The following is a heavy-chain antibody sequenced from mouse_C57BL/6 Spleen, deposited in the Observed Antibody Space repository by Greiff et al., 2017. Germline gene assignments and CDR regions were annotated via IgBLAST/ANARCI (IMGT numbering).Heavy chain of an antibody. D-gene: IGHD2-10*01. CDR2: ISNGGGST. V-gene: IGHV5-12*01. CDR3: ARQDLLRATDY. CDR1: GFTFSDYY. Sequence: EVKLVESGGGLVQPGGSLKLSCAASGFTFSDYYMYWVRQTPEKRLEWVAYISNGGGSTYYPDTVKGRFTISRDNAKNTLYLQMSRLKSEDTAMYYCARQDLLRATDYWGQGTSVTVSS. J-gene: IGHJ4*01.